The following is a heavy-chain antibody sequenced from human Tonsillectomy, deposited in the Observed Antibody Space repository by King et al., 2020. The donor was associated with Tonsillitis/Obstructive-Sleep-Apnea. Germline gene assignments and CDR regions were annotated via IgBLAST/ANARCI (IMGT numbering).Heavy chain of an antibody. CDR2: IYWDDDK. J-gene: IGHJ4*02. CDR1: GFSLSTSGVG. CDR3: AHKLIYSSSWPTILLFDY. Sequence: TLKESGPTLVKPTQTLTLTCTFSGFSLSTSGVGVGWIRQPPGKALEWLALIYWDDDKRYSPSLKSRLTITKDTSKNQVVLTMTNMDPVDTATYYCAHKLIYSSSWPTILLFDYWGQGTLVTVSS. D-gene: IGHD6-13*01. V-gene: IGHV2-5*02.